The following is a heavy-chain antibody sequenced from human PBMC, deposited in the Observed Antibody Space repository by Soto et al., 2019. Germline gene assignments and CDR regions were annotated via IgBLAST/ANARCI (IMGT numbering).Heavy chain of an antibody. D-gene: IGHD2-2*02. Sequence: VGSLRLSCAASGFTFSSYAMSWVRQAPGKGLEWVSVVSASGSHTYYADSVKGRFTISRDNSKNTLSLQMSSLRAEDTAVYYCAKGRYCSSSSCYTNWFGPWGQGTLVTVSS. J-gene: IGHJ5*02. CDR3: AKGRYCSSSSCYTNWFGP. V-gene: IGHV3-23*01. CDR1: GFTFSSYA. CDR2: VSASGSHT.